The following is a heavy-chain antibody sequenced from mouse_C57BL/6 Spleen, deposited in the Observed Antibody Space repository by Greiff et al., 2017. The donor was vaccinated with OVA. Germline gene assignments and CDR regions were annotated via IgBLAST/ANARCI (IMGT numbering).Heavy chain of an antibody. CDR3: ASLSLREYFDV. J-gene: IGHJ1*03. CDR1: GFNIKDYY. V-gene: IGHV14-2*01. D-gene: IGHD1-1*01. Sequence: EVKLMESGAELVKPGASVKLSCTASGFNIKDYYMHWVKQRTEQGLEWIGRIDPEDGETKYAPKFQGKATITADTSSNTAYLQLSSLTSEDTAVYYCASLSLREYFDVWGTGTTVTVSS. CDR2: IDPEDGET.